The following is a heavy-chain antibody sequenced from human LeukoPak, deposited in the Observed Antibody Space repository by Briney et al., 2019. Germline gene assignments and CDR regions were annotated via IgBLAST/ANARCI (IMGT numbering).Heavy chain of an antibody. CDR2: INHSGST. CDR3: ARDTRISPRYMDV. V-gene: IGHV4-34*01. Sequence: PSETLSLTCAVYGGSFSGYYWSWIRQPPGKGLEWIGEINHSGSTNYNPSLKSRVTISVDTSKNQFSLKLSSVTAADTAVYYCARDTRISPRYMDVWGKGTTVTVSS. D-gene: IGHD3-3*02. CDR1: GGSFSGYY. J-gene: IGHJ6*03.